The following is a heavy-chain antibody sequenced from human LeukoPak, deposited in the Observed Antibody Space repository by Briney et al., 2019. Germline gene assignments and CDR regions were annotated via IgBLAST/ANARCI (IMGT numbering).Heavy chain of an antibody. CDR3: ARADRLDGGPYLIGP. J-gene: IGHJ5*02. Sequence: VASVKVSCKTSGYSFTDYYMHWVRQAPGQGLAWMGWINPNSGGTSSAQKFQGRVTMTRDTSITTVYMEVSWLTSDDTAIYYCARADRLDGGPYLIGPWGQGTLVTVSS. V-gene: IGHV1-2*02. CDR1: GYSFTDYY. CDR2: INPNSGGT. D-gene: IGHD2-21*01.